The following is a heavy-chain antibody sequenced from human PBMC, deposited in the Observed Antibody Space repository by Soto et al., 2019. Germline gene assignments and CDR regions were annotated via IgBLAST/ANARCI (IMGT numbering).Heavy chain of an antibody. J-gene: IGHJ5*02. D-gene: IGHD4-17*01. CDR3: ASLPPYDYGDYYNWFDP. V-gene: IGHV4-39*01. CDR2: IYYSGST. CDR1: GGSISSSSYY. Sequence: QLQLQESGPGLVKPSETLSLTCTVSGGSISSSSYYWGWIRQPPGKGLEWIGSIYYSGSTYYNPSLKSRVTISVDTSKNQFSLKLSSVTAADTAVYYCASLPPYDYGDYYNWFDPWGQGTLVTVSS.